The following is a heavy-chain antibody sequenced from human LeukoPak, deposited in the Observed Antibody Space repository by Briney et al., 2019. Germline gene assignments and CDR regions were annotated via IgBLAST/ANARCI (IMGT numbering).Heavy chain of an antibody. V-gene: IGHV3-64*04. D-gene: IGHD6-19*01. Sequence: GGSLRLSCSASGFTFSSYPMHWVRQAPGQGLEYVSRISTNGGSTHYADSVKGRFTISRDNARNSLYLQMNSLRDEDTAVYYCARNPHSSGWYPLDYWGQGTLVTVSS. CDR2: ISTNGGST. CDR1: GFTFSSYP. CDR3: ARNPHSSGWYPLDY. J-gene: IGHJ4*02.